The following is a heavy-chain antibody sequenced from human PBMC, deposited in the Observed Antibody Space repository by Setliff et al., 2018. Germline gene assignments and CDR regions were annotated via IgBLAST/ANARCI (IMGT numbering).Heavy chain of an antibody. Sequence: ASVKVSCKVSGYTLTELSMHWVRQAPGKGLEWMGGFDPEDGETIYAQKLQGRVTMTTDTSTSTVYMELRSLRSEDTAVYYCASNIHGYGHRRLDYWGQGTLVTVSS. V-gene: IGHV1-24*01. D-gene: IGHD5-18*01. CDR3: ASNIHGYGHRRLDY. CDR2: FDPEDGET. J-gene: IGHJ4*02. CDR1: GYTLTELS.